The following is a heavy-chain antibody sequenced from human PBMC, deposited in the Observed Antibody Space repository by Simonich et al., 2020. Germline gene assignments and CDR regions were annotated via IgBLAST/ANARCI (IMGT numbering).Heavy chain of an antibody. CDR3: ARVPGIYYYYGMDV. CDR2: INPNSGGK. CDR1: GYTFTGYY. Sequence: GAEVKKPGASVKVSCKASGYTFTGYYMHWVRQAPGQGLEWMGRINPNSGGKTYAQKFQGRVTMTRDTSISTAYMELSRLRSDETAVYYCARVPGIYYYYGMDVWGQGTTVTVSS. D-gene: IGHD3-10*01. J-gene: IGHJ6*02. V-gene: IGHV1-2*06.